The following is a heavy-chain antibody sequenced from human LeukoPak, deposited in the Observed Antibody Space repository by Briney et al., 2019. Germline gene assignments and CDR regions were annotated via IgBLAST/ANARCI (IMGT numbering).Heavy chain of an antibody. J-gene: IGHJ4*02. CDR3: ARDPRYSSGWSFDY. Sequence: SQTLSLTCAISGDSVSSKSATWNWIRQSPSRGLEWLGRTYFRSKWYNDSAVSVKSRITINPDTSKNQFSLHLHSVTPEDTAVCYCARDPRYSSGWSFDYWGQGTLVTVSS. V-gene: IGHV6-1*01. CDR2: TYFRSKWYN. CDR1: GDSVSSKSAT. D-gene: IGHD6-19*01.